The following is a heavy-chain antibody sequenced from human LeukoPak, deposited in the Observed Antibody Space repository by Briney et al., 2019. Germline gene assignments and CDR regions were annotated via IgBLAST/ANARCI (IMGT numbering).Heavy chain of an antibody. J-gene: IGHJ4*02. CDR3: ARSGLDGYKFDY. CDR1: GYTFTGYY. D-gene: IGHD5-24*01. Sequence: GASVKVSCKASGYTFTGYYMHWVRQAPGQGLEWMGWINPNSGGTNYAQKFQGRVTMTRDTSISTAYMELSSLRSEDTAVYYCARSGLDGYKFDYWGQGTLVTVSS. CDR2: INPNSGGT. V-gene: IGHV1-2*02.